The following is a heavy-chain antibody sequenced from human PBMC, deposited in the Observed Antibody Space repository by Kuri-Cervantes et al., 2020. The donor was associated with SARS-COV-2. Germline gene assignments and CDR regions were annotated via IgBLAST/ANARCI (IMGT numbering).Heavy chain of an antibody. CDR3: ARSVREYDFWSGYPNWFDP. D-gene: IGHD3-3*01. J-gene: IGHJ5*02. Sequence: ASVKVSCKASGYTFTSYAMHWVRQAPGQRLEWMGWSDAGNGNTKYSQEFQGRVTITRDTSASTAYMELSSLRSEDMAVYYCARSVREYDFWSGYPNWFDPWGQGTLVTDSS. V-gene: IGHV1-3*02. CDR2: SDAGNGNT. CDR1: GYTFTSYA.